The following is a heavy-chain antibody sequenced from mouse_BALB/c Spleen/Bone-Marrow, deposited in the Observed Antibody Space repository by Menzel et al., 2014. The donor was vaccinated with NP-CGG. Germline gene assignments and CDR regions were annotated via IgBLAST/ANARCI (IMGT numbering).Heavy chain of an antibody. CDR3: ARYWSGFAY. CDR2: IHPNSGNT. CDR1: GYTFTSSW. Sequence: VQLQQSGSVLVRPGASVKLSCKASGYTFTSSWMHWAKQRPGQGLEWTGEIHPNSGNTNYNEKFKGKATLTVDTSSSTAYVDLSSLTSEDSAAYYCARYWSGFAYWGQGTLVTVSA. V-gene: IGHV1S130*01. D-gene: IGHD4-1*01. J-gene: IGHJ3*01.